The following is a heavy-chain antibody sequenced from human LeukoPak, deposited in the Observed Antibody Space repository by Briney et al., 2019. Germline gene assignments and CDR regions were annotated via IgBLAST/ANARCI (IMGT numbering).Heavy chain of an antibody. CDR1: GFPFSSYG. V-gene: IGHV3-30*18. CDR3: ANSGYSGYDLDY. Sequence: GGSLRLSCAASGFPFSSYGMHWVRQAPGKGLEGVAVISYDGSNKYYADSVKGRFTISRDNSKNTLYLQMNSLRAEDTAVYYCANSGYSGYDLDYWGQGTLVTVSS. D-gene: IGHD5-12*01. CDR2: ISYDGSNK. J-gene: IGHJ4*02.